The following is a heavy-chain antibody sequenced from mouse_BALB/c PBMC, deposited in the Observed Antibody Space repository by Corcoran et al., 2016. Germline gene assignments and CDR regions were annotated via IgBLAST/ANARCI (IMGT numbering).Heavy chain of an antibody. Sequence: EVQLQQSGPELVKPGASVKISCKASGYSFTGYYMHWVKQSHVKSLEWIGRINPYNGATSYNQNFKDKASLTVDKSSSTAYMELHGLTSEDSAVYYCARGGYDGTWFAYWGQGTLVTVSA. J-gene: IGHJ3*01. CDR1: GYSFTGYY. V-gene: IGHV1-26*01. CDR3: ARGGYDGTWFAY. D-gene: IGHD2-2*01. CDR2: INPYNGAT.